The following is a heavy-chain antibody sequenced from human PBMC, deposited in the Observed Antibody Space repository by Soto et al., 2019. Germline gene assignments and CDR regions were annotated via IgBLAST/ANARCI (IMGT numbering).Heavy chain of an antibody. V-gene: IGHV3-53*01. Sequence: QTRGSLRLCCAASGFAGNSNYMSWVRQAPGKGLEWVSVIYGGGPTLYSDSVQGRFTISRDNSKNTVFLQMNSLRAEDTAVYYCVRTSSYWGQGTRVTVSS. J-gene: IGHJ4*02. CDR3: VRTSSY. D-gene: IGHD2-2*01. CDR2: IYGGGPT. CDR1: GFAGNSNY.